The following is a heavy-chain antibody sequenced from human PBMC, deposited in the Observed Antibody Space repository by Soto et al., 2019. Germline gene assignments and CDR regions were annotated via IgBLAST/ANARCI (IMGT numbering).Heavy chain of an antibody. CDR1: GGSISSGDYY. J-gene: IGHJ4*02. CDR2: ISYSGIT. D-gene: IGHD3-3*01. V-gene: IGHV4-30-4*01. CDR3: ARVRVDQGAVPDY. Sequence: QVQLQESGPGLVKPSQTLSLTCTVSGGSISSGDYYWTWSRQPPGKGLEYIGYISYSGITYYNPSLESRLTISVDKSKNQFSLKLSSVTAADTAVYYCARVRVDQGAVPDYWGQGTLVTVSS.